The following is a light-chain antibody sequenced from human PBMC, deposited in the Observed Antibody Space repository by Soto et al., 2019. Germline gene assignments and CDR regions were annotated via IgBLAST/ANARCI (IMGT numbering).Light chain of an antibody. CDR1: QGLVHSDGNTY. V-gene: IGKV2-24*01. Sequence: DIVMTQTPLSSPVTLGQPASISCRSSQGLVHSDGNTYLSWLQQRPGQPPRLLIYEISNRFSGVPDRFSGSGAGTDFTLKISRVEAEDVGICYCMQATQVPYTFGQGTKLEIK. CDR3: MQATQVPYT. CDR2: EIS. J-gene: IGKJ2*01.